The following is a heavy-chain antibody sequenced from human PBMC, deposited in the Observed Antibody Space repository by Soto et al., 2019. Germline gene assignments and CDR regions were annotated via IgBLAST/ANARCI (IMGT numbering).Heavy chain of an antibody. CDR1: GGTFSSCA. V-gene: IGHV1-69*13. J-gene: IGHJ4*02. D-gene: IGHD6-6*01. CDR3: AREDSSSFVYFDY. Sequence: GASVKVSCKASGGTFSSCAISWVRHAPGQGLEWMGGIIPIFGTANYAQKFQGRVTITADESTSTAYMELSSLRSEDTAVYYCAREDSSSFVYFDYWGQGTLVTVSS. CDR2: IIPIFGTA.